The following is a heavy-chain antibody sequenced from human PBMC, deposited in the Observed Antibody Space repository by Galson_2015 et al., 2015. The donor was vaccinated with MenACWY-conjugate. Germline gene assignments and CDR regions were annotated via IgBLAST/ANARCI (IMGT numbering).Heavy chain of an antibody. J-gene: IGHJ4*02. D-gene: IGHD5-18*01. Sequence: ETLSLTCTVSGDFISGSDYYWGWIRQPPGKGLEWIGSFSYGGSTYYKSSLKSRVTISVDTSKNQFSLKLNFMTAADTAVYFCARHHVNTAMFLDSWGQGTLVTVSS. V-gene: IGHV4-39*07. CDR1: GDFISGSDYY. CDR2: FSYGGST. CDR3: ARHHVNTAMFLDS.